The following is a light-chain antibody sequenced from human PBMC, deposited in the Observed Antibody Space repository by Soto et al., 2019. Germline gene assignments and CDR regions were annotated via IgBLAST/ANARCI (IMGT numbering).Light chain of an antibody. CDR1: QSISNY. J-gene: IGKJ1*01. CDR3: QQSYNTPLT. V-gene: IGKV1-39*01. Sequence: DIQMTQYPSSLSASVGDRVTITCRASQSISNYLNWYQQKPGKAPKLLIYAAFTLQSGVPSRFSGSGSGTDFTLTISSLQPEDFATYYCQQSYNTPLTFGQGTKVDI. CDR2: AAF.